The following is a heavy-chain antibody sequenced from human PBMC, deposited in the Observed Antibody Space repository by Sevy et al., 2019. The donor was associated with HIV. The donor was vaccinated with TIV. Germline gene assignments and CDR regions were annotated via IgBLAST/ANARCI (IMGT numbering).Heavy chain of an antibody. Sequence: GGSLRLSCAASGFTFSSYAMSWVRQAPGKGVEWVSAISGSGGSTYYADSLKGRFTISRDNSKNTLYLQMNSLRAEDTAVYYCAKAPSIAAAGPRGDYFDYWGQGTLVTVSS. CDR3: AKAPSIAAAGPRGDYFDY. CDR2: ISGSGGST. J-gene: IGHJ4*02. CDR1: GFTFSSYA. D-gene: IGHD6-13*01. V-gene: IGHV3-23*01.